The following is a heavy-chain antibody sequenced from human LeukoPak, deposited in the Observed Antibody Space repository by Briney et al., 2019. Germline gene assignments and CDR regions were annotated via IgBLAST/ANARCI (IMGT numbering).Heavy chain of an antibody. CDR1: GFTFISYA. CDR3: ARDSLVNGDFWFDP. J-gene: IGHJ5*02. CDR2: ISYDGSNK. Sequence: GGSLRLSCAASGFTFISYAMHWVRQAPGKGLEWVAVISYDGSNKYYADSVKGRFTISRDNSKNTLYLQMNSLRADDTAVYYCARDSLVNGDFWFDPWGQGTLVTVSS. V-gene: IGHV3-30*04. D-gene: IGHD4-17*01.